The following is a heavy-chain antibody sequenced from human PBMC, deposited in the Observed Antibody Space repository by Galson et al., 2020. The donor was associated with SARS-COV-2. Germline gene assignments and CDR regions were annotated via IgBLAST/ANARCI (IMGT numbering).Heavy chain of an antibody. J-gene: IGHJ6*02. Sequence: QLGESLKISCAASGFTVSSNYMSWVRQAPGKGLEWVSVIYSGGSTYYADSVKGRFTISRDNSKNTLYLQMNSLRAEDTAVYYCARPLLGYCSSTSCLRGRYVMDVWGQGTTVTVSS. V-gene: IGHV3-53*01. CDR2: IYSGGST. CDR1: GFTVSSNY. CDR3: ARPLLGYCSSTSCLRGRYVMDV. D-gene: IGHD2-2*01.